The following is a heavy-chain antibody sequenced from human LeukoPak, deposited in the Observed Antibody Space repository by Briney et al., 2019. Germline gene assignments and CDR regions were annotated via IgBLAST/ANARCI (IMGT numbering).Heavy chain of an antibody. CDR1: GFTSFDFP. CDR2: ISGSGGST. D-gene: IGHD3-16*01. Sequence: GGSLRLSCEASGFTSFDFPMNWVRKAPGKGLEWVSAISGSGGSTYYADSVKGRFTISRDNSKNTLYLQMNSLRAEDTAVYYCAKMGEDQSDFDYWGQGTLVTVSS. CDR3: AKMGEDQSDFDY. V-gene: IGHV3-23*01. J-gene: IGHJ4*02.